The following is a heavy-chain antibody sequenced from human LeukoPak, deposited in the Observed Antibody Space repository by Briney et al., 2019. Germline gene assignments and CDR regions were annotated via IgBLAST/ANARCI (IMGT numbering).Heavy chain of an antibody. D-gene: IGHD3-10*01. Sequence: PGGSLRLSCAASGFTFSSYWMSWVRQAPGKGLEWVSAISGSGGSTYYADSVKGRFTISRDNSKNTLYLQMNSLRAEDTVVYYCAKDRARGMVRGIPTHFDYWGQGTLVTVSS. CDR2: ISGSGGST. J-gene: IGHJ4*02. CDR3: AKDRARGMVRGIPTHFDY. V-gene: IGHV3-23*01. CDR1: GFTFSSYW.